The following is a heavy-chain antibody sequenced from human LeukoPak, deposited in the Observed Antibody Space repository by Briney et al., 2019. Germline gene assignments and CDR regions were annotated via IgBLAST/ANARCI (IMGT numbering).Heavy chain of an antibody. Sequence: SVKVSCKASGGTFSSYAISWVRQAPGQGLEWMGGIIPIFGTANYAQKFQGRVTITADESTSTAYMELSSPRSEDTAVYYCARVEDIVVVVAATTPDYYYGMDVWGQGTTVTVSS. CDR2: IIPIFGTA. CDR1: GGTFSSYA. D-gene: IGHD2-15*01. CDR3: ARVEDIVVVVAATTPDYYYGMDV. V-gene: IGHV1-69*13. J-gene: IGHJ6*02.